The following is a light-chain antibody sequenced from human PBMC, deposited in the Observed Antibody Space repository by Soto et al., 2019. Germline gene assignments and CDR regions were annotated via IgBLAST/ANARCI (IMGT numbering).Light chain of an antibody. J-gene: IGKJ4*01. CDR2: GTS. CDR1: QGISSY. CDR3: QQVNSYPLT. V-gene: IGKV1-9*01. Sequence: IQWTQSPSFLSASGGYRCTITCRASQGISSYLAWYQQKPGKAPKFLIYGTSTLQSGVPSRFSGSGSGTEFTLTISSLQPEDFATYYCQQVNSYPLTFGGGTKVDIK.